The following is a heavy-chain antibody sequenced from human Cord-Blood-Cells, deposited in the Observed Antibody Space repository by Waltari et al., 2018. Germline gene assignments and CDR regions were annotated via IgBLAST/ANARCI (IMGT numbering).Heavy chain of an antibody. CDR3: ARFGSWFDP. Sequence: QLQLQESGPGLVKPSETLSLTCTVSGGSISSSSYYWGWIRQPPGKGLEWIGSIYYSGSTYYNPALKSRVTRSVDTSKNQFSLKLSSVTAADTAVYYCARFGSWFDPWGQGTLVTVSS. V-gene: IGHV4-39*01. CDR1: GGSISSSSYY. CDR2: IYYSGST. J-gene: IGHJ5*02. D-gene: IGHD2-15*01.